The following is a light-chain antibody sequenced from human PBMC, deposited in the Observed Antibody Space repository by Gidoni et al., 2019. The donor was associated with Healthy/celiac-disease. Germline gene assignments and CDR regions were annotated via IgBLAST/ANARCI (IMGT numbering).Light chain of an antibody. J-gene: IGKJ2*03. CDR1: QSISSY. Sequence: DIQMTQSPSSLSASVGDRVTITCRASQSISSYLNWYQQKPGKAPKLLIYAASSLQSGVPSRFSGSGSGTEFTLTISSLQPEDFATYDCQQSYSTLSGFGQGTKLGIK. CDR3: QQSYSTLSG. CDR2: AAS. V-gene: IGKV1-39*01.